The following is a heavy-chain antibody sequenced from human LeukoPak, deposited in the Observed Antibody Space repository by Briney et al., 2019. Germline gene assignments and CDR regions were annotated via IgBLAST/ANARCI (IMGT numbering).Heavy chain of an antibody. CDR2: INPNSGGT. Sequence: ASVKVSCKASGYTFSGYYMHWVRQAPGQGVEWMGRINPNSGGTNYAQKFQGRVTMTRDTSIGTAYMELSSLTSDDTAVYYCARDGANKVRGVHYYYMDVWGKGTTATVSS. J-gene: IGHJ6*03. CDR1: GYTFSGYY. CDR3: ARDGANKVRGVHYYYMDV. D-gene: IGHD3-10*01. V-gene: IGHV1-2*06.